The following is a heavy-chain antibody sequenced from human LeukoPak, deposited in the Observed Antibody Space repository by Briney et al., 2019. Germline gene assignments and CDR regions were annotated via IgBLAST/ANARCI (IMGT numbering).Heavy chain of an antibody. Sequence: GGSLRLSCAASGFTFSRFAMNWVRQAPGKGQEWISYINTDSSDIHYADFVKGRFTISRDNARNTLFLQLSSLRAEDSAVYYCARDTFQPGLIDSWGQGTLVTVSS. CDR3: ARDTFQPGLIDS. D-gene: IGHD2-2*01. CDR2: INTDSSDI. J-gene: IGHJ4*02. CDR1: GFTFSRFA. V-gene: IGHV3-21*05.